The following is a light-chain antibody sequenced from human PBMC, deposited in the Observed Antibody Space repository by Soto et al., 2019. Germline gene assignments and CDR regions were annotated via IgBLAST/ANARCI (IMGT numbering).Light chain of an antibody. V-gene: IGLV3-21*02. J-gene: IGLJ3*02. CDR2: DGS. Sequence: SYELTQPPSVSVAPGQTARINCGGNNIGSKSVHWYQQKPGQAPVLVVYDGSDRPSGIPARFSGSNSGNTGTLTISGVEAGDEADYYCQVWDSTTDHRVFGGGTKLTVL. CDR3: QVWDSTTDHRV. CDR1: NIGSKS.